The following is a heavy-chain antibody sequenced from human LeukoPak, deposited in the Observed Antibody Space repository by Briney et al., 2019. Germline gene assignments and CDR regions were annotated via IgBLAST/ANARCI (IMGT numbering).Heavy chain of an antibody. CDR1: GGSISSYY. Sequence: SETLSLTCTVSGGSISSYYWSWIRQPPGKGLEWIGYIYYSGSTNYNPSLKSRVTISVDTSKNQFSLKLSSVTAADTAVYYCARRREYSSSRDFDYWGQGTLVTVSS. V-gene: IGHV4-59*08. CDR2: IYYSGST. D-gene: IGHD6-6*01. J-gene: IGHJ4*02. CDR3: ARRREYSSSRDFDY.